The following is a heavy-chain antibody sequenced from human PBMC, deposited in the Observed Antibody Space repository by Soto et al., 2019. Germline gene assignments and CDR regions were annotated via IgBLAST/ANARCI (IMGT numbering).Heavy chain of an antibody. J-gene: IGHJ5*02. CDR1: GYTFTSYY. D-gene: IGHD2-15*01. V-gene: IGHV1-46*03. CDR3: AIDLGGQDGNRDWFYP. Sequence: ASVKVSCKASGYTFTSYYMHWVRQAPGQGLEWMGIINPSGGSTSYAQKFQGRVTMTRDTSTSTVYMELSSLRSEDTAVYYCAIDLGGQDGNRDWFYPWSQGTLVTVS. CDR2: INPSGGST.